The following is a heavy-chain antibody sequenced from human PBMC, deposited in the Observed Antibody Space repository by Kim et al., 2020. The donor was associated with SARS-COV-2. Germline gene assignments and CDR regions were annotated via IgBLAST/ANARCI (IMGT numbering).Heavy chain of an antibody. CDR2: IRAKAHGETT. Sequence: GGSLRLSCTVSGLTFKSYAVTWFRQTPGRGLQYIGLIRAKAHGETTEYVASVRGRFTFARDDSRSIAYLQMSSLRTEATAVYYCMAKLEQSTNLTAWGQG. V-gene: IGHV3-49*03. CDR3: MAKLEQSTNLTA. D-gene: IGHD3-9*01. J-gene: IGHJ5*02. CDR1: GLTFKSYA.